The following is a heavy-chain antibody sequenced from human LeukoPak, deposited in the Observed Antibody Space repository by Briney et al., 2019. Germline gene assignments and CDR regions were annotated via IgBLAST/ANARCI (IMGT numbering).Heavy chain of an antibody. D-gene: IGHD2-8*02. CDR3: ARRALIYWSYGIVEGEFDP. Sequence: SETLSLTCAVYGTSLSGYHWSWIRQPPGKGLEWIGEISHGGSTNYSPSLKSRVTISLETSKKQLSLNLSSVTVADTAVYYCARRALIYWSYGIVEGEFDPWGQGTLVIVSS. V-gene: IGHV4-34*01. J-gene: IGHJ5*02. CDR2: ISHGGST. CDR1: GTSLSGYH.